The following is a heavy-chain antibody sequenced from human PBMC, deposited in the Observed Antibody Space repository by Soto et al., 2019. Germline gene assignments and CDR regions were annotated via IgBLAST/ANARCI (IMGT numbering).Heavy chain of an antibody. J-gene: IGHJ4*02. V-gene: IGHV3-23*01. D-gene: IGHD3-22*01. CDR1: GFTFSSYA. CDR3: AKDRGYGYDSSPSEPC. CDR2: ISGSGGST. Sequence: GGSLRLSCAASGFTFSSYAMSWVRQAPGKGLEWVSAISGSGGSTYYADSVKGRFTISRDNSKNTLYLQMNSLRAEDTAVYYCAKDRGYGYDSSPSEPCWGQGTPGTVSS.